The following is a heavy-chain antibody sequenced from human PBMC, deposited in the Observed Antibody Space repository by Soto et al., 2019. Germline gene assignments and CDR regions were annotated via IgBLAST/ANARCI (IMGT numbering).Heavy chain of an antibody. V-gene: IGHV1-69*13. CDR3: ASLVGYYYDSRDPRSDSWFDP. J-gene: IGHJ5*02. D-gene: IGHD3-22*01. CDR2: IIPIFGTA. CDR1: GGTFSGYA. Sequence: LVKLYCTSFGGTFSGYAICWVRQDPGQLLEWVGGIIPIFGTANYAQKFQGRVTITADESTSTAYMELSSLRSEDTAVYYCASLVGYYYDSRDPRSDSWFDPGGKATLVTV.